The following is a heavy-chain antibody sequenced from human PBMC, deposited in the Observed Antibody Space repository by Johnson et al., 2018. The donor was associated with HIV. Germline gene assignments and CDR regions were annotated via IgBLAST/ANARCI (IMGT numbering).Heavy chain of an antibody. CDR2: IRYDGSNK. Sequence: QVQLVESGGGVVQPGRSLRLSCAASGFTFSTYDMHWVRQAPGKGLEWVAFIRYDGSNKYYADSVRGRFTLSRDNSKNTVYLQMNSLRAEDTAVYYCAKDQYRKLTTVAGIWGQGTMVTVSS. J-gene: IGHJ3*02. D-gene: IGHD4-17*01. V-gene: IGHV3-30*02. CDR1: GFTFSTYD. CDR3: AKDQYRKLTTVAGI.